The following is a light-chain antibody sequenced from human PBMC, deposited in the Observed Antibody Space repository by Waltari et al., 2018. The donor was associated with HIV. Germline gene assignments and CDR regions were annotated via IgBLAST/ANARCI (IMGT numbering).Light chain of an antibody. J-gene: IGKJ2*01. CDR1: QDITSY. V-gene: IGKV1-9*01. Sequence: DIQLTQSPSFMSASVGDRVTITCRASQDITSYLAWYQQKLGKAPKLLIYSASTLERGVPSRFSGGGSETEFSLTISSLQPEDSATYSCQQLHTYPFTFGQGTKLEIK. CDR2: SAS. CDR3: QQLHTYPFT.